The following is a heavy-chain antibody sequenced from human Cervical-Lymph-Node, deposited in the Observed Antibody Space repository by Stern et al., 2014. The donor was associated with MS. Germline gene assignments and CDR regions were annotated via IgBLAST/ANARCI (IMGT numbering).Heavy chain of an antibody. CDR3: ARQSSTGWSAFDP. V-gene: IGHV5-51*01. J-gene: IGHJ5*02. D-gene: IGHD6-19*01. CDR2: VYAGDSDT. Sequence: VQLGQSGAEMKKPGESLKISCKASGYSFTSYWIAWVRQMPGKGLEWMGIVYAGDSDTRYNWAFQGQITISADKSTNTAYLQWNSLQASDSGIYYCARQSSTGWSAFDPWGQGTPVTVSS. CDR1: GYSFTSYW.